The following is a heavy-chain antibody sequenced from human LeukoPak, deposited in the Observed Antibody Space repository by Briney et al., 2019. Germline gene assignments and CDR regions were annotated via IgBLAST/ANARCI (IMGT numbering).Heavy chain of an antibody. CDR2: INGGGGDR. CDR3: GKAEAGTYYFDY. J-gene: IGHJ4*02. CDR1: GFTFSNAW. V-gene: IGHV3-23*01. Sequence: GGSLRLTCAASGFTFSNAWMNWVRQAPGKGLEWVLAINGGGGDRFYADSVKGRFTISRDNSKNTLYLQMSSLRVEDTAVYYCGKAEAGTYYFDYWGQGTLVTVSS. D-gene: IGHD6-19*01.